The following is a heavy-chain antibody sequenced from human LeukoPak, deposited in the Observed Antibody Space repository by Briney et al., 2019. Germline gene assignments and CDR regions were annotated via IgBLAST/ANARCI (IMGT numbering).Heavy chain of an antibody. CDR2: IKQDGSEK. V-gene: IGHV3-7*01. CDR1: GFTFSSYW. Sequence: PGGSLRLSCAASGFTFSSYWMSWVRQAPGKGLEWVANIKQDGSEKYYVDSVKGRFTISRDNAKNSLYLQMNSLRAEDTAVYYCARGGSGYSSGWYNFDYWGQGTLVTVSS. CDR3: ARGGSGYSSGWYNFDY. J-gene: IGHJ4*02. D-gene: IGHD6-19*01.